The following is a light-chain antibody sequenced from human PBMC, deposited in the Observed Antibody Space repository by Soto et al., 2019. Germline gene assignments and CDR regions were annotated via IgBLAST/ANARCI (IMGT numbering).Light chain of an antibody. J-gene: IGKJ2*01. CDR3: QQRSNWPYT. V-gene: IGKV3-11*01. CDR1: QSVSSY. CDR2: DAS. Sequence: EIVLTQSPATLSLSPGERATLSCRASQSVSSYLAWYQQQPGQAPRLLIYDASNRATGIPARFSGSGSGTDFTLTSSSLEPEDFAVYYCQQRSNWPYTVGQGTKLEIK.